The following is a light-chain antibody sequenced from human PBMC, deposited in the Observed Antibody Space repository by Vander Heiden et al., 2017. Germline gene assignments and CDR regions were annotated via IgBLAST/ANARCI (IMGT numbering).Light chain of an antibody. Sequence: EIVLTQSPATLSLSPGERATLSCRASQSVSSYLAWYQQKPGQAPRLLIYDASNRATGIPARFSGSGSGTDFTLTISSLETEDLAVYYCQQRSNWPPYTFGQGTKLEIK. V-gene: IGKV3-11*01. J-gene: IGKJ2*01. CDR2: DAS. CDR1: QSVSSY. CDR3: QQRSNWPPYT.